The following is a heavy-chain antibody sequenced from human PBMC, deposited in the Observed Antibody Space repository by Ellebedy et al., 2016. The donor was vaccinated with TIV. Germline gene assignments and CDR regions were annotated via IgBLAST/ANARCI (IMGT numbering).Heavy chain of an antibody. J-gene: IGHJ4*02. CDR1: GGSFSGYY. D-gene: IGHD3-22*01. Sequence: MPSETLSLTCTVSGGSFSGYYWSWIRQPPGKGLEWIGEINHSGSTNYNPSLKSRVTISVDTSKNQFSLKLSSVTAADTAVYYCAKLAGDSSGYYYVDYWGQGTLVTVSS. CDR3: AKLAGDSSGYYYVDY. CDR2: INHSGST. V-gene: IGHV4-34*01.